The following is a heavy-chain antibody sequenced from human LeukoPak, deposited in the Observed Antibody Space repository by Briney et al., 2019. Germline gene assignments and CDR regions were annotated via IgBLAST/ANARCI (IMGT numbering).Heavy chain of an antibody. J-gene: IGHJ4*02. V-gene: IGHV3-48*03. CDR1: GFTFSSYE. CDR2: ISSSGSIV. Sequence: PGGSLRLSCAASGFTFSSYEMNWVRQAPGKGLEWVSYISSSGSIVYYADSVKGRFTISRDNPKNSLYVQMNSLRAEDTAIYYCARLYRSSNWYGIDYWGQGTLVTVSS. CDR3: ARLYRSSNWYGIDY. D-gene: IGHD6-13*01.